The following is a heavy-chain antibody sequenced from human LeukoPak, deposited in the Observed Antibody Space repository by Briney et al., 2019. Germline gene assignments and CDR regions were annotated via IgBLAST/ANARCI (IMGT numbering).Heavy chain of an antibody. CDR2: ISSSSSYI. CDR3: ARALDGYNQDY. V-gene: IGHV3-21*01. CDR1: GSTFSRHS. D-gene: IGHD5-24*01. Sequence: GGSLRLSCAASGSTFSRHSMNWVRQAPGKGLEWVSSISSSSSYIYYAESVKGRFTISRDNAKNSLYLQINSLRAEDTAVYYCARALDGYNQDYWGQGTLVTVSS. J-gene: IGHJ4*02.